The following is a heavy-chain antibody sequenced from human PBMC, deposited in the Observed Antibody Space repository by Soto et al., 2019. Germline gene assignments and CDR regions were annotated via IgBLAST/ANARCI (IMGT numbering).Heavy chain of an antibody. Sequence: EVQLVESGGGLVQPGGSLRLSCAASGFTFSSYWMSWVRQAPGKGLECVANIKQDGSEKYYVDSVKGRFTISRDNAKNSLYVQMNRLRAEDTAVYYCARDGTGKVLLGAFAIRGQGTMVTVSS. D-gene: IGHD1-1*01. CDR3: ARDGTGKVLLGAFAI. V-gene: IGHV3-7*01. J-gene: IGHJ3*02. CDR2: IKQDGSEK. CDR1: GFTFSSYW.